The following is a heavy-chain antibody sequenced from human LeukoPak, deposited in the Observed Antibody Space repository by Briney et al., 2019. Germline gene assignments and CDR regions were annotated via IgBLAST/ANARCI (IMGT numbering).Heavy chain of an antibody. CDR2: ISSSSSTI. CDR3: ARGDPYYYDSSGYSTGFDY. Sequence: GGSLRLSCAASGVTFSSYSMNWVRQAPGKGLEWVSYISSSSSTIYYADSVKGRFTISRDNAKNSLSLQMNRLSAEDTAVYYCARGDPYYYDSSGYSTGFDYWGQGTLVTVSS. D-gene: IGHD3-22*01. V-gene: IGHV3-48*04. CDR1: GVTFSSYS. J-gene: IGHJ4*02.